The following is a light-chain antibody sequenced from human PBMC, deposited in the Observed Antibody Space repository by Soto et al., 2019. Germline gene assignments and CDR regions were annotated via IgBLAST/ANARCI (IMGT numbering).Light chain of an antibody. CDR2: GNT. V-gene: IGLV1-40*01. J-gene: IGLJ3*02. CDR3: QSYDGSHWV. CDR1: SSNIGAGYD. Sequence: QPVLTQPPSVSGAPGQRVTISCTGSSSNIGAGYDVHWYQQIPGTAPKLLIYGNTNRPSGVPDRFSASKSGTSASLAITGLQAEDEADYYCQSYDGSHWVFGGGTKVTVL.